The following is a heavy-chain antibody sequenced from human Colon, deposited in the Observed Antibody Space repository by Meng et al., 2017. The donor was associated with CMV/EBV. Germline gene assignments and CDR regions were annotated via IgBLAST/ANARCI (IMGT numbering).Heavy chain of an antibody. Sequence: GGSLRLSCAASGFTFSSYAMYWVRQAPGKGLEWVTLISYDGSYKNYADSVKGRFTISRDNSESTLYLELNSLRREDTAVYYCANSHVSRFLEWLWHDWGQGTLVTVSS. CDR1: GFTFSSYA. CDR2: ISYDGSYK. V-gene: IGHV3-30-3*01. D-gene: IGHD3-3*01. J-gene: IGHJ4*02. CDR3: ANSHVSRFLEWLWHD.